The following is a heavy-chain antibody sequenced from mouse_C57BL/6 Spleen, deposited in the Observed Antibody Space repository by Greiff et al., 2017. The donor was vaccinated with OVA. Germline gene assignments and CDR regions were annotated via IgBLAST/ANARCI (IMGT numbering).Heavy chain of an antibody. D-gene: IGHD4-1*01. Sequence: LEESGPGLVKPSQSLSLTCSVTGYSITSGYYWNWIRQFPGNKLEWMGYISYDGSNNYNPSLKNRISITRDPSKNQFFLKLNSVTTEDTATYYCARDDWDYFDYWGQGTTLTVSS. CDR1: GYSITSGYY. J-gene: IGHJ2*01. V-gene: IGHV3-6*01. CDR3: ARDDWDYFDY. CDR2: ISYDGSN.